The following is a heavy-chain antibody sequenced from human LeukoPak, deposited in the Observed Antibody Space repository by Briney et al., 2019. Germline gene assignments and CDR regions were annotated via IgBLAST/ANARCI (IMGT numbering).Heavy chain of an antibody. J-gene: IGHJ4*02. CDR1: GYSFTTYW. CDR2: IDPSDSYT. CDR3: ARHAKAYGSSCDY. Sequence: GESLRISCQGSGYSFTTYWISWVRQMPGKGLEWMGRIDPSDSYTNYSPSFQGHVTISADKSFSTAWLQWTSLKASDTAMYYCARHAKAYGSSCDYWGQGTLITVSS. D-gene: IGHD6-13*01. V-gene: IGHV5-10-1*01.